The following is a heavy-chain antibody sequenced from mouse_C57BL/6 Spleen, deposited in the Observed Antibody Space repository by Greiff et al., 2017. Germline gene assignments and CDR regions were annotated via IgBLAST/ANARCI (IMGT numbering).Heavy chain of an antibody. J-gene: IGHJ2*01. CDR2: IYPGDGDT. Sequence: QVQLQQSGPELVKPGASVKISCKASGYAFSSSWMNWVKQRPGKGLEWIGRIYPGDGDTNYNGKFKGKATLTADKSSSTAYMQLSSLTSEDSAVYFCARRDYYSNSFDYWGQGTTLTVSS. CDR1: GYAFSSSW. V-gene: IGHV1-82*01. CDR3: ARRDYYSNSFDY. D-gene: IGHD2-5*01.